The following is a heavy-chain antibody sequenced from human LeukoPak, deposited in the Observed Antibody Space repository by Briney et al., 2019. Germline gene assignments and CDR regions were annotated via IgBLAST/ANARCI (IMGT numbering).Heavy chain of an antibody. D-gene: IGHD6-19*01. CDR2: ISSSSRFI. V-gene: IGHV3-21*01. CDR1: GISFSNYS. CDR3: ARDPGGWYPYYFDC. Sequence: GGSLRLSCAASGISFSNYSMNWVRQAPGKGLEWVSLISSSSRFIYYGDSVKGRLTISRDNAKKSLYLQMNSLRAEDTAVYYCARDPGGWYPYYFDCWGQGGLVTVSS. J-gene: IGHJ4*02.